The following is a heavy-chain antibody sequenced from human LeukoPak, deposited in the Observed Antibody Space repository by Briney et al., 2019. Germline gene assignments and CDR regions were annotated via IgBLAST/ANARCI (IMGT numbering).Heavy chain of an antibody. J-gene: IGHJ4*02. CDR1: GFTFSSYG. V-gene: IGHV3-30*02. Sequence: GGSLRLSCAASGFTFSSYGMHWVRQAPGKGLECVAFIRSDGGDKFYADSVKGRFTISRDNSKNTLYLQMNSLRAEDTAVYYCSIRPLSEVSYWGQGTLVTVSS. CDR2: IRSDGGDK. CDR3: SIRPLSEVSY.